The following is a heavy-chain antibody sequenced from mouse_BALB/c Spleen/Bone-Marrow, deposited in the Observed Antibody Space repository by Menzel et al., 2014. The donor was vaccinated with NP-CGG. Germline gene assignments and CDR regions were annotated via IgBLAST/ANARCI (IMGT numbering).Heavy chain of an antibody. CDR1: GYTFTNYY. CDR2: INPGNGGT. Sequence: QVQLQHPGAELVKPGASVKLSCKTSGYTFTNYYIYWVKQRPGQGLEWIGEINPGNGGTNFNERFKSKATLTVDKSSTTAYILLTSLTSEDSAVYYCARGSPYWGQGTLITVSA. D-gene: IGHD6-2*01. CDR3: ARGSPY. J-gene: IGHJ3*01. V-gene: IGHV1S81*02.